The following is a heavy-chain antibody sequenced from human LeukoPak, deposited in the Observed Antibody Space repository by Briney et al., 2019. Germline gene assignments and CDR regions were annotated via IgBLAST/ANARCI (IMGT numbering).Heavy chain of an antibody. CDR3: ASLYCSGGSCYRDFDY. Sequence: PSETLSLTCAVYGGSFSGYYWSWIRQPPGKGLEWIGEINHSGSTNYNPSLKSRVTISVDTSKNQFSLKLSSVTAADTAVYYCASLYCSGGSCYRDFDYWGQGTLVTVSS. V-gene: IGHV4-34*01. CDR1: GGSFSGYY. CDR2: INHSGST. J-gene: IGHJ4*02. D-gene: IGHD2-15*01.